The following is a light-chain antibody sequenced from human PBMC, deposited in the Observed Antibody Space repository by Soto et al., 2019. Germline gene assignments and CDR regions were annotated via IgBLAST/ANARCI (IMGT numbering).Light chain of an antibody. V-gene: IGKV3-11*01. CDR2: DAS. CDR1: QSVSSY. J-gene: IGKJ4*01. CDR3: QQRSDLPPLT. Sequence: EIVLTQSPATLSLSPGERATLSCRASQSVSSYLAWYQQKPGQAPRLLIYDASTRATGIPARFSGSGSGTDFTLTISSLEPEDVAVYYCQQRSDLPPLTFGGGTKVEIK.